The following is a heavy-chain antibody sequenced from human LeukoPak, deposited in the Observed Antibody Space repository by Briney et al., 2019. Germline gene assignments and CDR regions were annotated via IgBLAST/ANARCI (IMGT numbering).Heavy chain of an antibody. Sequence: PSETLSLTCAVYGGSFSGYYWSWIRQPPGKGLEWIGEINHSGSTNYNPSLKSRVTISVDTSKNQFSLKLSSVTAADTAVYYCARRGYGGRSTIAYYYDSSGYYGYWGQGTLVTVSS. V-gene: IGHV4-34*01. CDR1: GGSFSGYY. CDR2: INHSGST. D-gene: IGHD3-22*01. J-gene: IGHJ4*02. CDR3: ARRGYGGRSTIAYYYDSSGYYGY.